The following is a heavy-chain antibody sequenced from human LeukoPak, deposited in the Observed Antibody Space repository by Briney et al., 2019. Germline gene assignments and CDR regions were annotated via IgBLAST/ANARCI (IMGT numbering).Heavy chain of an antibody. Sequence: GASVKVSCKASGYTFTSYGISWVRQAPGQGLEWMGWISAYNGNTNYAKKFQDRVTLTTDTSTSTAYMELRSLRSDDTALYYCAAYCTGGSCDSEDYYYGMDAWGQGTTVTVSS. CDR3: AAYCTGGSCDSEDYYYGMDA. CDR1: GYTFTSYG. CDR2: ISAYNGNT. V-gene: IGHV1-18*01. J-gene: IGHJ6*02. D-gene: IGHD2-15*01.